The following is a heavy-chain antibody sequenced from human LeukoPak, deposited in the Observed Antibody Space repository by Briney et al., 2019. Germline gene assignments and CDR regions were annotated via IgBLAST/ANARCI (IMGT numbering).Heavy chain of an antibody. CDR3: ARDLVIGISGGFYSYMDV. D-gene: IGHD2/OR15-2a*01. CDR1: GYTFTDHY. J-gene: IGHJ6*03. V-gene: IGHV1-2*02. Sequence: ASVKVSCKASGYTFTDHYFHWVRQAPGQGLEWMGWIDCNSGGTRYGQNFQGRVALTRDTSINTAYKELSSLKSDDTAVYYCARDLVIGISGGFYSYMDVWGKGTTVTVSS. CDR2: IDCNSGGT.